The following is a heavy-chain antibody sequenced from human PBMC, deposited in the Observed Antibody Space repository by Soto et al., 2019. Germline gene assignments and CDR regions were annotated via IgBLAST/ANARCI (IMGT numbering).Heavy chain of an antibody. Sequence: QVQLVQSGAEVKKPGSSVKGSCKASGGTFSSYAISWVRQAPGQGLEWMGGIIPIFGTENYAQKFQGRVTITADDTTSTAYLELSSLRSEDTAVYYCARDGGPAAIADPDRDYYYGMDVWGQGTTVTVSS. CDR2: IIPIFGTE. CDR1: GGTFSSYA. CDR3: ARDGGPAAIADPDRDYYYGMDV. J-gene: IGHJ6*02. D-gene: IGHD2-2*01. V-gene: IGHV1-69*01.